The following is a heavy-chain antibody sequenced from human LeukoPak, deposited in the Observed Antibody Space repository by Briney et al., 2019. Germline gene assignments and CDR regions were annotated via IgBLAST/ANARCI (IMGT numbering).Heavy chain of an antibody. J-gene: IGHJ4*02. V-gene: IGHV3-21*01. CDR3: ARDGGIQLWLLPYYFDY. CDR1: GFTFSSYG. CDR2: ISSSSSYI. D-gene: IGHD5-18*01. Sequence: GGSLRLSCAASGFTFSSYGMHWVRQAPGKGLEWVSSISSSSSYIYYADSVKGRFTISRDNAKNSLYLQMNSLRAEDTAVYYCARDGGIQLWLLPYYFDYWGQGTLVTVSS.